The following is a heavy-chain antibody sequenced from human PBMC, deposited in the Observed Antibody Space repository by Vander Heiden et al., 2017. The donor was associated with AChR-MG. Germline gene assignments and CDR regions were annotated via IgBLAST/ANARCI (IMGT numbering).Heavy chain of an antibody. V-gene: IGHV4-34*01. D-gene: IGHD3-22*01. CDR1: GGSFSSHH. J-gene: IGHJ4*02. Sequence: QVQLQQWGAGLLKPSETLSLTCGVSGGSFSSHHWTWLRQTPGKGLEWIGEINHTGSTNRNPSLESRVTLSIDTSKKQFSLKLSSVTAADTAVYFCARRGYYDGTSYYYYWGQGTLVTVSS. CDR3: ARRGYYDGTSYYYY. CDR2: INHTGST.